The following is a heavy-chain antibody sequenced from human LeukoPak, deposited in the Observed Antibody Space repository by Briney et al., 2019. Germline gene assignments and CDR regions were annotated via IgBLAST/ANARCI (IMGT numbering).Heavy chain of an antibody. D-gene: IGHD6-13*01. Sequence: ASVKVSCKASGYTFTGYYMHWVRQAPGQELEWMGWINPNSGGTNYAQKFQGRVTMTRDTSISTAYMELSRLRSDDTAVYYCARAYSSSWYSRGAFDIWGQGTMVTVSS. CDR1: GYTFTGYY. CDR2: INPNSGGT. V-gene: IGHV1-2*02. J-gene: IGHJ3*02. CDR3: ARAYSSSWYSRGAFDI.